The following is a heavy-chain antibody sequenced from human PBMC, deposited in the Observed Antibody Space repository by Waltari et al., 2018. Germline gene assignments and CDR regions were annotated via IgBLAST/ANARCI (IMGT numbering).Heavy chain of an antibody. Sequence: QVQLVQSGAEVKKPGSSVKVSCKASGGTFSSYAISWVRQAPGKGLEWMGGSIPIFGTANYAQQLHGRGTITADEAAGTAYMELSSLRSEDTAVYYCARVAYYDFWRGDYYGMDVWGQGTTVTVSS. CDR2: SIPIFGTA. D-gene: IGHD3-3*01. J-gene: IGHJ6*02. CDR1: GGTFSSYA. V-gene: IGHV1-69*12. CDR3: ARVAYYDFWRGDYYGMDV.